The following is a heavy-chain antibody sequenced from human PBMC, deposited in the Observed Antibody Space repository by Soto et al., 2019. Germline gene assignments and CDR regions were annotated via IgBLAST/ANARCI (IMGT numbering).Heavy chain of an antibody. CDR1: GFTFSSYA. CDR2: ISGSGGST. V-gene: IGHV3-23*01. CDR3: AKERYCSSTSCYATYYYYGMDV. D-gene: IGHD2-2*01. Sequence: GGSLRLSCAASGFTFSSYAMSWVRQAPGKGLEWVSAISGSGGSTYYADSVKGRFTISRDNSKNTLYLQMNSLRAEDTAVYYCAKERYCSSTSCYATYYYYGMDVWGQGTTVTVSS. J-gene: IGHJ6*02.